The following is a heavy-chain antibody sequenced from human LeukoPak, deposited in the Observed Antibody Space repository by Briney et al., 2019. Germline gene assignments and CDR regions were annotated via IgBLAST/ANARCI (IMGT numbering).Heavy chain of an antibody. D-gene: IGHD3-3*01. CDR3: AKTDFWSGYEGLDY. CDR2: IKQDGSEK. J-gene: IGHJ4*02. V-gene: IGHV3-7*01. Sequence: PGRSLRLSCAASGFTFSSYWMSWVRQAPGKGLEWVANIKQDGSEKYYVDSVKGRFTISRDNAKNSLYLQMNSLRAEDTAVYYCAKTDFWSGYEGLDYWGQGTLVTVSS. CDR1: GFTFSSYW.